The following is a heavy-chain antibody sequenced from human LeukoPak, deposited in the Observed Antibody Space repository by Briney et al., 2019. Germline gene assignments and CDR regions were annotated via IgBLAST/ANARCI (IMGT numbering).Heavy chain of an antibody. J-gene: IGHJ4*02. V-gene: IGHV3-7*01. Sequence: GGSLRLSCAASGFTFSSYWMSWVRQAPGKGLEWVANIKQDGSEKYYVDSVKGRFTISRDNAKNSLYLQMNSLRAEDTAVYYCARDREQITMVRGALDYWGQGTLVTVSS. CDR1: GFTFSSYW. CDR3: ARDREQITMVRGALDY. D-gene: IGHD3-10*01. CDR2: IKQDGSEK.